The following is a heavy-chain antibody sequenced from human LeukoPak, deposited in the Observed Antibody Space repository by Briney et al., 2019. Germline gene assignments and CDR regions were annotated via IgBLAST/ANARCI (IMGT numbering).Heavy chain of an antibody. CDR2: TYYRSKWYN. CDR3: ARDFGVVIIGMEDAFDI. V-gene: IGHV6-1*01. CDR1: GDSVSSNSAA. D-gene: IGHD3-3*01. J-gene: IGHJ3*02. Sequence: SQTLSLTCAISGDSVSSNSAAWNWIRQFPSRGLEWLGRTYYRSKWYNDYAVSVKSRITINPDTSKNQFSLQLNSVTPEDTAVYYCARDFGVVIIGMEDAFDIWGQGTMVTVSS.